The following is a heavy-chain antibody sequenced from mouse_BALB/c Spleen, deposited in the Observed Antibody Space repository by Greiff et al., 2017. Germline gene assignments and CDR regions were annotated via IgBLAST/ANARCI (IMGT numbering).Heavy chain of an antibody. Sequence: EVQLQQSGPSLVKPSQTLSLTCSVTGDSITSGYWNWIRKFPGNKLEYMGYISYSGSTYYNPSLKSRISITRDTSKNQYYLQLNSVTTEDTANYYCATIGGLQSVDAMDYWGQGTSVTVSS. D-gene: IGHD2-2*01. CDR1: GDSITSGY. CDR3: ATIGGLQSVDAMDY. J-gene: IGHJ4*01. CDR2: ISYSGST. V-gene: IGHV3-8*02.